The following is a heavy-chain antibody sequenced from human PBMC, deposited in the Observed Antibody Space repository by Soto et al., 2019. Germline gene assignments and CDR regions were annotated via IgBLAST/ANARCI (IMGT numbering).Heavy chain of an antibody. D-gene: IGHD4-17*01. CDR3: ARDRYRYGDKTFDY. CDR1: GFTFSSYA. Sequence: PGGSLRLSCAASGFTFSSYAMHWVRQAPGKGLEWVAVISYDGSNKYYADSVKGRFTISRDNSKNTLYLQMNSLRAEDTAVYYCARDRYRYGDKTFDYWGQGTLVTVS. CDR2: ISYDGSNK. V-gene: IGHV3-30-3*01. J-gene: IGHJ4*02.